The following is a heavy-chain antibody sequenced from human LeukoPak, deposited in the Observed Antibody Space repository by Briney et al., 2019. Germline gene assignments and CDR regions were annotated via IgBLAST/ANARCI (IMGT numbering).Heavy chain of an antibody. CDR1: GFTFSTYW. V-gene: IGHV3-7*01. D-gene: IGHD2-2*01. J-gene: IGHJ4*02. Sequence: GGSLRLSCAVSGFTFSTYWMSWVRQAPGKGLEWVANIKQDGSLKHYVDSVKGRFTISRDSAENSLYLHMNSLRAEDTGVYYCATSSDAPANMWGQGTLVTVSS. CDR2: IKQDGSLK. CDR3: ATSSDAPANM.